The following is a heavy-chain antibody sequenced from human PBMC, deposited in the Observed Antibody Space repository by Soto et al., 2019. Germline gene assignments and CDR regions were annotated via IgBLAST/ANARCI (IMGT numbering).Heavy chain of an antibody. CDR3: ARDPNWGYYFDY. V-gene: IGHV3-21*01. CDR2: ISSSSSYI. D-gene: IGHD7-27*01. CDR1: GFTFSSYS. Sequence: GGSLRLSCAASGFTFSSYSMNWVRQAPGKGLEWVSSISSSSSYIYYADSVKGRFTISRDNAKNSLYLQMNSLRAEDTAVYYCARDPNWGYYFDYWGQGTLVTVSS. J-gene: IGHJ4*02.